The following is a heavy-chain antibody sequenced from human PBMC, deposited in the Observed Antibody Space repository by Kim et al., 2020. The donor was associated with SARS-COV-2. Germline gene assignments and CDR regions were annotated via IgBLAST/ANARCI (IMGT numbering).Heavy chain of an antibody. CDR2: ST. Sequence: STRYTPKTQSKGTRTRDTATRTVYMELSSLRSEDTAVYYCARDVRDYFDYWGQGTLVTVSS. V-gene: IGHV1-46*01. CDR3: ARDVRDYFDY. J-gene: IGHJ4*02.